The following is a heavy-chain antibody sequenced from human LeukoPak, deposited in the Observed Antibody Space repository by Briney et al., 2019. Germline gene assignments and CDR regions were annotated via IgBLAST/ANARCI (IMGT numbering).Heavy chain of an antibody. Sequence: VASVKVSCKASGYTFSDYYLHWVRQAPGQGLEWMGWINPNSGGTNFAQKFRGRVTMTRDTSITTAYMELTRLKSDDTAVYYCARGGVRTAASRLGYWGQGTLVTVSS. CDR3: ARGGVRTAASRLGY. CDR2: INPNSGGT. D-gene: IGHD6-13*01. J-gene: IGHJ4*01. CDR1: GYTFSDYY. V-gene: IGHV1-2*02.